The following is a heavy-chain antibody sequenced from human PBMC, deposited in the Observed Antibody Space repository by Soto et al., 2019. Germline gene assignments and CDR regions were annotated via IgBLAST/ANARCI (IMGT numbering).Heavy chain of an antibody. Sequence: GGSLRLSCAASGFTFSIFAMSWVRHPPGKGLEWVSTISGSGGSTYYADAVKGRLSISRDNSMGTLYLQMKSLRVEDTAIYYCAKEVSLGSTVDLGYWGQGTLVTVSS. D-gene: IGHD7-27*01. CDR2: ISGSGGST. V-gene: IGHV3-23*01. J-gene: IGHJ4*02. CDR3: AKEVSLGSTVDLGY. CDR1: GFTFSIFA.